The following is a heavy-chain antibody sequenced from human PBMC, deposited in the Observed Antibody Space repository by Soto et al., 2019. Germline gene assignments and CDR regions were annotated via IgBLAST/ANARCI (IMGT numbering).Heavy chain of an antibody. CDR3: ARDRSNSPDYFDY. J-gene: IGHJ4*02. CDR1: GGSISSDDYY. Sequence: SETLSLTCTVSGGSISSDDYYWSWIRQPPGKGLEWIGYIYYSGRTDYNPPLKSRVIISIDTSKNQFSLNLNSVNAADTAVYYCARDRSNSPDYFDYWGQGTLVTVSS. CDR2: IYYSGRT. D-gene: IGHD6-6*01. V-gene: IGHV4-30-4*01.